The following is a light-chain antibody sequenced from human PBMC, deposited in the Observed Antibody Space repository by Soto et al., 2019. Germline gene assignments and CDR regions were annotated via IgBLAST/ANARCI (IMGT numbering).Light chain of an antibody. CDR2: AAY. CDR1: QSIGYW. J-gene: IGKJ1*01. Sequence: DIQMTQSPSRLSASVGDRVTITCRASQSIGYWLAWYQQKPGKAPNLLIYAAYTLETGVQSRFSGSGYGTEFTLTIASLQPDDSASYYCKQYNSFSKTVGRGTKVDNK. CDR3: KQYNSFSKT. V-gene: IGKV1-5*01.